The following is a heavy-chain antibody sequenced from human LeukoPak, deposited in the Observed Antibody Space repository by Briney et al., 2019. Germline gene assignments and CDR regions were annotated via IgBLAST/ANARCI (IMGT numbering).Heavy chain of an antibody. CDR3: VTQILLCHYY. Sequence: SETLSLTCTVSGGSISSFYWSWIRQSAGKGLEWIGRIYTNGITNYNPSLKSRLTISVDKSKNQFSLKLTSVTAADTAMYYCVTQILLCHYYWGQGTLVTVSS. V-gene: IGHV4-4*07. CDR1: GGSISSFY. J-gene: IGHJ4*02. CDR2: IYTNGIT. D-gene: IGHD3-10*01.